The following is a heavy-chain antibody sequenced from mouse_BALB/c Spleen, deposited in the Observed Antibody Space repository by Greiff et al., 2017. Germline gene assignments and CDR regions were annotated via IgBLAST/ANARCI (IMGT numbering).Heavy chain of an antibody. Sequence: VQRVESGPGLVAPSQSLSITCTVSGFSLTSYGVHWVRQPPGKGLEWLGVIWAGGSTNYNSALMSRLSISKDNSKSQVFLKMNSLQTDDTAMYYCASYGNYGDYAMDYWGQGTSVTVSS. J-gene: IGHJ4*01. CDR1: GFSLTSYG. CDR2: IWAGGST. V-gene: IGHV2-9*02. CDR3: ASYGNYGDYAMDY. D-gene: IGHD2-1*01.